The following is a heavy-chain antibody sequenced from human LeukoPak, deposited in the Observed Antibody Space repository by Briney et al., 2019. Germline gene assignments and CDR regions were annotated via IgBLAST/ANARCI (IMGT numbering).Heavy chain of an antibody. D-gene: IGHD3-22*01. CDR1: GFTFSSYW. CDR3: ARPGDTGEYYDSSGYYE. CDR2: IKQDGSEK. J-gene: IGHJ4*02. V-gene: IGHV3-7*01. Sequence: GGSLRLSCAASGFTFSSYWMSWVRQAPGKGLEWVANIKQDGSEKYYVDSVKGRFTISRDNAKNSLYLQMNSLRAEDTAVYYCARPGDTGEYYDSSGYYEWGQGTLVTVSS.